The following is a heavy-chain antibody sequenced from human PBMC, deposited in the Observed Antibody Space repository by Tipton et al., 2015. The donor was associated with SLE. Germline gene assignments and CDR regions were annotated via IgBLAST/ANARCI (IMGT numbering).Heavy chain of an antibody. CDR3: ARGHYGRSGYYPGNYYMDV. J-gene: IGHJ6*03. Sequence: QVQLVQSGAEVKKPGSSVKVSCKASGGTFSSYAINWVRQAPGQGLEWMGGIIPNFGTAKNAQKFQGRVTINADESTSTAYMELGSLRSEDTAVYYCARGHYGRSGYYPGNYYMDVWGKGTTVTVSS. V-gene: IGHV1-69*01. D-gene: IGHD3-22*01. CDR1: GGTFSSYA. CDR2: IIPNFGTA.